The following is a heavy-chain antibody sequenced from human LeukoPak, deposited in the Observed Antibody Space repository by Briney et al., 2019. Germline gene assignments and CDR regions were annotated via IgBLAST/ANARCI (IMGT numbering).Heavy chain of an antibody. CDR2: INPNNGGT. J-gene: IGHJ1*01. CDR1: GYTFTGYY. D-gene: IGHD6-19*01. V-gene: IGHV1-2*02. CDR3: ARDLGDSSGWQPGYFQH. Sequence: ASVKVSCKASGYTFTGYYMHWVRQAPGQGLEWMGWINPNNGGTNYAQKFQGRVTMTRDTSISTAYMELSRLRSEDTAVYYCARDLGDSSGWQPGYFQHWGQGTLVTVSS.